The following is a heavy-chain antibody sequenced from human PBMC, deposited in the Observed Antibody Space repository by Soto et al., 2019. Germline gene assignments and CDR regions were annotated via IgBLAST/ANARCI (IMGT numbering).Heavy chain of an antibody. CDR3: ARDPDAYCSGGSFYSSIAFHL. CDR2: IKQDGSEK. V-gene: IGHV3-7*04. D-gene: IGHD2-15*01. CDR1: GFTFSNYW. Sequence: EVQLVESGGGLVQPGGSLRLSCAASGFTFSNYWMNWVRQAPGKGLEWVANIKQDGSEKYYVDSVKGRFTISRDNAKNXLXLXXHSLRAEDTAVYYCARDPDAYCSGGSFYSSIAFHLLGQGTMVTVSS. J-gene: IGHJ3*01.